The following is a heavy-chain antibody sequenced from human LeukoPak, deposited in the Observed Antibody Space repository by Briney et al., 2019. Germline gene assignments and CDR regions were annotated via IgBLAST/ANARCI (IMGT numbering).Heavy chain of an antibody. CDR1: GGSISSSSYY. CDR2: IYYSGST. J-gene: IGHJ4*02. V-gene: IGHV4-39*07. D-gene: IGHD1-14*01. Sequence: SETLSLTCTVPGGSISSSSYYWGWIRQPPGKGLEWIGSIYYSGSTYYNPSLKSRVTISVDTSKNQFSLKLSSVTAADTAVYYCARRGWNHRGPFDYWGQGTLVTVSS. CDR3: ARRGWNHRGPFDY.